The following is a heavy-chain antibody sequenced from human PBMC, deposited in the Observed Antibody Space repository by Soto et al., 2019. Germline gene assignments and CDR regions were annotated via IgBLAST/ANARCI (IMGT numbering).Heavy chain of an antibody. Sequence: PGGSLRLSCAASGLTFNIYAINWVRQSPGKGLEWVSAISVSVDSTHYEDSVKGCFTISRDNYKNTVYLEMNRLRAEDTAVYYCAKVFTPEQGNYFDYWGQGTLVTVSS. V-gene: IGHV3-23*01. CDR2: ISVSVDST. D-gene: IGHD1-26*01. J-gene: IGHJ4*02. CDR3: AKVFTPEQGNYFDY. CDR1: GLTFNIYA.